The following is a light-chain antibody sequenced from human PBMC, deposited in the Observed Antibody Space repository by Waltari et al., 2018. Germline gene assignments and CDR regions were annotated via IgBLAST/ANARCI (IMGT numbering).Light chain of an antibody. CDR3: QSYDGTLGGLYV. V-gene: IGLV1-40*01. CDR1: SSNIGAGHG. Sequence: QSVLTQSPSVSGAPGQRVTLSCSGSSSNIGAGHGVHRYQQFPGRAPKLLIVENNNRPSGVPDRFSGPKSGTSASLVITGLQAEDEADYYCQSYDGTLGGLYVFGSGTAVTVL. CDR2: ENN. J-gene: IGLJ1*01.